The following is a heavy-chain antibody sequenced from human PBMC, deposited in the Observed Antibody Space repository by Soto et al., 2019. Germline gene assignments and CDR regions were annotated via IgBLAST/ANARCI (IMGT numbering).Heavy chain of an antibody. V-gene: IGHV1-69*12. Sequence: QVQLVQAGAEVKKPGSSVKVSCKASGGTFSTYAISWVWQAPGQWLEWMGGIIPIYGTANYAQKFQGRLTMTADESTSTVYMELSSLRSDDTAVYYCAREDKPGGYTPPGTSGFDSWGQGTLVTVSS. D-gene: IGHD5-12*01. J-gene: IGHJ4*02. CDR1: GGTFSTYA. CDR2: IIPIYGTA. CDR3: AREDKPGGYTPPGTSGFDS.